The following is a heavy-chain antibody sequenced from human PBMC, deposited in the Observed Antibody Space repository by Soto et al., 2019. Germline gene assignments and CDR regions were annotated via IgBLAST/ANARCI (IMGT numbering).Heavy chain of an antibody. J-gene: IGHJ2*01. D-gene: IGHD6-19*01. CDR1: GMTFDTYS. Sequence: EVQLVESGGGLVQPGGSLRLSCTASGMTFDTYSMNWVRQAPGKGLEWISYITTSGSPKYYADSVKGRFTISRDNGKTSLYLEMNSLRVEDTAVYYCARGSGWPHWYFDLWGRGTLVTVSS. V-gene: IGHV3-48*01. CDR3: ARGSGWPHWYFDL. CDR2: ITTSGSPK.